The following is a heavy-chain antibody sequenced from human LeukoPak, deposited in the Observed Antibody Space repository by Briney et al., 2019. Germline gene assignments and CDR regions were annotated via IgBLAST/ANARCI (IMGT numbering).Heavy chain of an antibody. J-gene: IGHJ4*02. D-gene: IGHD6-19*01. CDR3: AGVRWLVRYFDY. V-gene: IGHV4-59*01. Sequence: NTSETLSLTCTVSGGSISSYYWSWIRQPPGKGLEWIGYIYYSGSTNYNPSLKSRVTISVDTSKNQFSLKLSSVTAADTAVYYCAGVRWLVRYFDYWGQGTLVTVSS. CDR2: IYYSGST. CDR1: GGSISSYY.